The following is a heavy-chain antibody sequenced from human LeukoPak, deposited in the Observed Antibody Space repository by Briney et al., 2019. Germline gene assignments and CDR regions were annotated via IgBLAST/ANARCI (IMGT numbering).Heavy chain of an antibody. D-gene: IGHD3-3*01. CDR2: INHSGST. V-gene: IGHV4-34*01. CDR1: GGSFSGYY. J-gene: IGHJ3*02. CDR3: ARPFWSGYYYAFDI. Sequence: SETLSLTSAVYGGSFSGYYWSWIRQPPGKGLEWIGEINHSGSTNYNPSLKSRVTISVDTSKNQFSLKLSSVTAADTAVYYCARPFWSGYYYAFDIWGQGAMVTVSS.